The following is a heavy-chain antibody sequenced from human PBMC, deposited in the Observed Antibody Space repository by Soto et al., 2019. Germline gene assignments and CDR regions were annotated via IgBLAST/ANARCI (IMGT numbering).Heavy chain of an antibody. Sequence: PGESLKISCKGSGYSFTSYWIGWVRQMPGKGLEWMGIIYPGDSDTRYSPSFQGPVTISADKSISTAYLQWSSLKASDTAMYYCARPTYSYGYSYYYGMDVWGQGTTVTVSS. V-gene: IGHV5-51*01. CDR1: GYSFTSYW. CDR2: IYPGDSDT. D-gene: IGHD5-18*01. J-gene: IGHJ6*02. CDR3: ARPTYSYGYSYYYGMDV.